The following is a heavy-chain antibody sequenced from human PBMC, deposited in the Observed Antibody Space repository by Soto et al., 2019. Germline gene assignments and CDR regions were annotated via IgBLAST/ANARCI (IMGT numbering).Heavy chain of an antibody. Sequence: EVQLVESGGGLVQPGGSLRLSCAASGFTFSSYWMHWVRQAPGKGLVWVSRINSDGSSTSYADSVKGRFTISRDNAKNTLYLQMNSLRAEDTAVYYCARDADTEDDHYYGMDVWGLGTTVTVSS. CDR1: GFTFSSYW. CDR3: ARDADTEDDHYYGMDV. J-gene: IGHJ6*02. CDR2: INSDGSST. V-gene: IGHV3-74*01. D-gene: IGHD1-1*01.